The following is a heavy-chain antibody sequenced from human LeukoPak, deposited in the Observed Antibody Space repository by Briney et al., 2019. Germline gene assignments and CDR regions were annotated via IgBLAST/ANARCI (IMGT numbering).Heavy chain of an antibody. CDR1: GFTFSAYG. D-gene: IGHD6-19*01. Sequence: GGSLRLSCAASGFTFSAYGMHWVRQAPGKGLEWVAIISYDGSNKYYPDSVKGRFTISRDDSKSTLYLQMNSLRTEDTAVYYCAKELTRPNRPVAGLNYWGQGTLVTVSS. V-gene: IGHV3-30*18. CDR3: AKELTRPNRPVAGLNY. CDR2: ISYDGSNK. J-gene: IGHJ4*02.